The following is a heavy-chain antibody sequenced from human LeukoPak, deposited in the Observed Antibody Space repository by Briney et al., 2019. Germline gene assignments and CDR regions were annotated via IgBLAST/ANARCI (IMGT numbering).Heavy chain of an antibody. V-gene: IGHV3-48*01. D-gene: IGHD3-10*01. CDR1: GFTFSSYS. Sequence: QPGGSLRLSCAASGFTFSSYSMNWVRQAPGKGLEWVSYISSSSNTIYYADSVKGRFTISRDNAKNSLYLQMNSLRAEDTALYYCAKGRVTMVREPHEGFDYWGQGTLVTVSS. J-gene: IGHJ4*02. CDR3: AKGRVTMVREPHEGFDY. CDR2: ISSSSNTI.